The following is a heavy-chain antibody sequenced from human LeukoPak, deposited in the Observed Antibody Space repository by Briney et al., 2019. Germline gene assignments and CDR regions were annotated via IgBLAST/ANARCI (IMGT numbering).Heavy chain of an antibody. D-gene: IGHD3-10*01. Sequence: HPGGSLRLSCAASGFPFSSYSMNWVRQAPGEGLEWVSYISSSRTTSYADSVKGRFTISRDNAKNSLYLQMNSLRAEDTAVYYCARDLEGSGNFYRASYDYWGQGTLVTVSP. CDR1: GFPFSSYS. J-gene: IGHJ4*02. CDR3: ARDLEGSGNFYRASYDY. V-gene: IGHV3-48*01. CDR2: ISSSRTT.